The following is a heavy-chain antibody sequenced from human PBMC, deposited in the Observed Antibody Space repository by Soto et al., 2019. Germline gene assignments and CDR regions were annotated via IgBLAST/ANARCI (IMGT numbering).Heavy chain of an antibody. D-gene: IGHD2-15*01. V-gene: IGHV1-3*01. CDR3: ARGVGCSGGSCYPENFDY. CDR1: GYTFTSYA. CDR2: INAGNGNT. J-gene: IGHJ4*02. Sequence: QVQLVQSGAEVKKPGASVKVSCKASGYTFTSYAMHWVRQAPGQRLEWMGWINAGNGNTKYSQKFQGRVTITRDTSARTAYMELSSLRSEDTAVYYCARGVGCSGGSCYPENFDYWGQGTLVTVSS.